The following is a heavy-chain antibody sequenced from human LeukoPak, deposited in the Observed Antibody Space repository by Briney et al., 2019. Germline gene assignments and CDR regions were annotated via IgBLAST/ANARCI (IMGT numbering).Heavy chain of an antibody. Sequence: SETLSLTCAVSGYSISSAYYWGWIRRPPGKGLEWIASISHSGSIYYTPSLKSRVTISIDTSTNQFSLKLSSVTAADTAVYFCARDRGENYVPGSYFDYWGQGTLVTVSS. J-gene: IGHJ4*02. CDR1: GYSISSAYY. V-gene: IGHV4-38-2*02. D-gene: IGHD3-10*01. CDR2: ISHSGSI. CDR3: ARDRGENYVPGSYFDY.